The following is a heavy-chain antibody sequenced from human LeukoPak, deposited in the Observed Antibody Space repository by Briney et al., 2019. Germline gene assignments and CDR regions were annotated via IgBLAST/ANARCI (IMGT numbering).Heavy chain of an antibody. CDR2: VYYSGTT. D-gene: IGHD3-16*02. CDR1: GGSISNTNYY. J-gene: IGHJ4*02. V-gene: IGHV4-39*01. CDR3: VRYSMWGSYRCYFDY. Sequence: PSETLSLTCTVSGGSISNTNYYWGWLRQPPGKGLEWIGSVYYSGTTYYNSSLKSRVTISVDTSKNQFSLKLSSVTAADTAMYYCVRYSMWGSYRCYFDYWGQGTLVTVSS.